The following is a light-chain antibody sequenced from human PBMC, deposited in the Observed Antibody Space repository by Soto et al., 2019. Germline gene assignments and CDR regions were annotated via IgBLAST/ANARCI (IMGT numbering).Light chain of an antibody. Sequence: EIVLTQSPDTLSLSPGERATLSCRASQSVSSSYLAWYQQKPGQAPRLLIYGASSRATGIPDRFSGSGSGTDFTLTISRLEPVDFAVYYCRQYDNSPITFGQGTRLEIK. J-gene: IGKJ5*01. V-gene: IGKV3-20*01. CDR2: GAS. CDR1: QSVSSSY. CDR3: RQYDNSPIT.